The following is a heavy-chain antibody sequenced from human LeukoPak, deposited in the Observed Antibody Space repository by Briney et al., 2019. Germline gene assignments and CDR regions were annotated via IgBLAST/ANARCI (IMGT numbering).Heavy chain of an antibody. CDR1: GYSFTSHG. CDR2: ISAYNGNT. CDR3: ARDPGYSSSWSYYFDY. V-gene: IGHV1-18*01. Sequence: ASVKVSCKASGYSFTSHGISWVRQAPGQGLEWMGWISAYNGNTNYAQKFQGRVTITADKSTSTAYMELSSLRSEDTAVYYCARDPGYSSSWSYYFDYWGQGTLVTVSS. J-gene: IGHJ4*02. D-gene: IGHD6-13*01.